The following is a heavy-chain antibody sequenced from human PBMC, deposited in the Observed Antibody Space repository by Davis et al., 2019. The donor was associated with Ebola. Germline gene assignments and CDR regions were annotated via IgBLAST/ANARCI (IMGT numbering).Heavy chain of an antibody. CDR1: GYSFTSYW. D-gene: IGHD4/OR15-4a*01. Sequence: GESLKISCKGSGYSFTSYWIAWVRQMPGKGLEWMGIIYPGDSDTRYSPSFRGQVTISADKSFSTAYLQWSGLKASDAAIYYCARQASLYGAIDYWGQGTLVTVSS. CDR2: IYPGDSDT. CDR3: ARQASLYGAIDY. J-gene: IGHJ4*02. V-gene: IGHV5-51*01.